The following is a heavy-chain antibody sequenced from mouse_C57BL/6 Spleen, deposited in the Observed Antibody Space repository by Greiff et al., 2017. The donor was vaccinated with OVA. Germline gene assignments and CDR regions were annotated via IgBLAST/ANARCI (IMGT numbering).Heavy chain of an antibody. Sequence: QVQLKESGAELVKPGASVKISCKASGYAFSSYWMNWVKQRPGKGLEWIGQIYPGDGDTNYNGKFKGKATLTADKSSSTAYMQLSSLTSEDSAIYFCARGDYGSSSLYYHAVDFWGQGTSVTVSS. J-gene: IGHJ4*01. V-gene: IGHV1-80*01. D-gene: IGHD1-1*01. CDR1: GYAFSSYW. CDR3: ARGDYGSSSLYYHAVDF. CDR2: IYPGDGDT.